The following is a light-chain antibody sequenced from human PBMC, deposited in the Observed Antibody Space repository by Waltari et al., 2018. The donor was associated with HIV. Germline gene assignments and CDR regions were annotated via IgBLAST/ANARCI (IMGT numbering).Light chain of an antibody. Sequence: QSALTQPASVSGSPGQSITISCTGTSSDVGSYNLVSWYQQHPGKSPKLMIYDVSKRPSGVSNRFSGSKSGNMASLTISGLQAEDEADYYCCSYAGSSTLVFGGGTKLTVL. V-gene: IGLV2-23*02. CDR3: CSYAGSSTLV. CDR1: SSDVGSYNL. J-gene: IGLJ2*01. CDR2: DVS.